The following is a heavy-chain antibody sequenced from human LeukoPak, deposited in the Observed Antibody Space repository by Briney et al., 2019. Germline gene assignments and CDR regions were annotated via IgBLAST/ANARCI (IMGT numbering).Heavy chain of an antibody. Sequence: ASVKVSCKASGGTFSSYAISWVRQAPGQGLEWMGGIIPIFGTANYAQKFQGRVTITADESTSTAYMELSSLRSEDTAVYYCARDLNYYGSGSYYNVGYYYYYMDVWGKGTTVTVSS. V-gene: IGHV1-69*13. CDR3: ARDLNYYGSGSYYNVGYYYYYMDV. CDR2: IIPIFGTA. CDR1: GGTFSSYA. J-gene: IGHJ6*03. D-gene: IGHD3-10*01.